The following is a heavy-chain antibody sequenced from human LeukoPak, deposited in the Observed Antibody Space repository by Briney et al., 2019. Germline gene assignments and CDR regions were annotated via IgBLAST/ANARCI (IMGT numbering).Heavy chain of an antibody. V-gene: IGHV3-21*01. D-gene: IGHD6-19*01. CDR3: ARESSSSGRDY. Sequence: PGRSLRLSCTASGFTFSSYSMNWVRQTPGXGLEWVSSIGGSSSYIYYADSVKGRFTISRDNAKNSLFLQMNSLRAEDTAVYYCARESSSSGRDYWGQGTLVTVSS. CDR2: IGGSSSYI. J-gene: IGHJ4*02. CDR1: GFTFSSYS.